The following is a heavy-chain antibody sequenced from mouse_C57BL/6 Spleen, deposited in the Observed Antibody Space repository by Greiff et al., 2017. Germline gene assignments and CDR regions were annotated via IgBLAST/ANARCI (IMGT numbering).Heavy chain of an antibody. CDR3: ARCGLTYYSNYFDH. Sequence: VQLQQSGPELVKPGASVKISCKASGYSFTDYNMNWVKQSNGQSLEWIGVINPNYGTTSYNQKFKGKATLTVDQSSSTAYMQLNSLTSEDSAVXYWARCGLTYYSNYFDHWGQGTTLTVS. D-gene: IGHD2-5*01. CDR1: GYSFTDYN. CDR2: INPNYGTT. J-gene: IGHJ2*01. V-gene: IGHV1-39*01.